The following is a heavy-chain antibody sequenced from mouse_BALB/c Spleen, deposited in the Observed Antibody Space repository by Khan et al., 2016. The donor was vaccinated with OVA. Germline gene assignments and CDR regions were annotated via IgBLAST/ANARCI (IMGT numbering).Heavy chain of an antibody. Sequence: QVQLQQSGAELARSGASVRMSCKASGYTFTSYTMHWVKQRPGQGLEWIGYINPSNDYTNYNQKFKDKATLTADKSSSTAYMQLSSLTSEDSAVYYCPREVPYDGNYGAWCAYWGLGTLVTVSA. CDR3: PREVPYDGNYGAWCAY. CDR1: GYTFTSYT. J-gene: IGHJ3*01. CDR2: INPSNDYT. D-gene: IGHD2-10*01. V-gene: IGHV1-4*01.